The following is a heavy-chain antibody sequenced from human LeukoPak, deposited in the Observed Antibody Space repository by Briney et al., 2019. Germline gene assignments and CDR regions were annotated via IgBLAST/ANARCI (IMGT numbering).Heavy chain of an antibody. CDR1: GGTFSSYA. V-gene: IGHV1-69*13. D-gene: IGHD4-17*01. J-gene: IGHJ6*02. CDR2: IIPIFGTA. CDR3: ARYGDLVNDGMDV. Sequence: ASVKVSCKASGGTFSSYAISWVRQAPGQGLEWMGGIIPIFGTANYAQKFQGRVTITADESTSTAYMELSSLRSEDTAVYYCARYGDLVNDGMDVWGQGTTVTVSS.